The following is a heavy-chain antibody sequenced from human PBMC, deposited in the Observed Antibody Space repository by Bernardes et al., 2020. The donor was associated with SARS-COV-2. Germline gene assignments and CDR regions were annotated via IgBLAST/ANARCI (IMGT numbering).Heavy chain of an antibody. J-gene: IGHJ4*02. CDR2: ISSNGGST. Sequence: GGSLRLSCSASGFTFSSYAMHWVRQAPGKGLEYVSAISSNGGSTYYADSVKGRFTISRDNAKNSLYLQMNSLRAEDTAVYYCARDRSSRIQIFDYWGQGTLVTVSS. CDR1: GFTFSSYA. CDR3: ARDRSSRIQIFDY. V-gene: IGHV3-64*04. D-gene: IGHD5-18*01.